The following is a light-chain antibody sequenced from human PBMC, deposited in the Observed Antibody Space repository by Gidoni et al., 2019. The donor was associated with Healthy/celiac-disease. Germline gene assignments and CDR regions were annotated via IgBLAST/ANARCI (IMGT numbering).Light chain of an antibody. CDR3: QQYGSSPQT. Sequence: EIVLTQSAGTLSLSPGERATLSCRASQSVSSSYLAWYQQKPGQAPKLLIYGASSRATGIPDRFSGSGSGTDFTLTISSLEPEDFAVYYCQQYGSSPQTFGQGTKVEIK. V-gene: IGKV3-20*01. CDR1: QSVSSSY. J-gene: IGKJ1*01. CDR2: GAS.